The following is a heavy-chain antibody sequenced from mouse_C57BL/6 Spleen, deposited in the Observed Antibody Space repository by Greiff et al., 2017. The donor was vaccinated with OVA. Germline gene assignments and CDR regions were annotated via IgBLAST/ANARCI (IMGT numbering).Heavy chain of an antibody. Sequence: QVQLKESGPELVRPGVSVKISCKGSGYTFTDYAMHWVKQSHAKSLEWIGVISTYYGDASYNQKFKDKATMTVDKSSSTAYMELARLTSEDSAVYYCARGEWLLSPLYWYFDVWGTGTTVTVSS. D-gene: IGHD2-3*01. V-gene: IGHV1-67*01. CDR3: ARGEWLLSPLYWYFDV. J-gene: IGHJ1*03. CDR2: ISTYYGDA. CDR1: GYTFTDYA.